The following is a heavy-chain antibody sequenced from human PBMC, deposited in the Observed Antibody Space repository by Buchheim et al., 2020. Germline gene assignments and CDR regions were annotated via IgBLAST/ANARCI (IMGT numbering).Heavy chain of an antibody. CDR2: INTGGDST. D-gene: IGHD6-6*01. CDR3: AKTRSISSHYYYGMDV. Sequence: EVQLLESGGNLVQPGGSLRLSCAASGFTFSTYAMSWVRQAPGKGLEWVSGINTGGDSTYNTDSVRGRFTISRDDSRNTLYLQMNSLRAEDTAIYFCAKTRSISSHYYYGMDVWGQGTT. CDR1: GFTFSTYA. J-gene: IGHJ6*02. V-gene: IGHV3-23*01.